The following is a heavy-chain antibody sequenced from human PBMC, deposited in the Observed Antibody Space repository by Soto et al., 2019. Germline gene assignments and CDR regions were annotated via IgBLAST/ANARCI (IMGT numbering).Heavy chain of an antibody. J-gene: IGHJ5*02. CDR1: GLTFSGHW. CDR3: ARSDWFDP. CDR2: IKSDGRST. Sequence: PGGALRLSCAASGLTFSGHWMHWVRQAPGKGLVWVSRIKSDGRSTSYADSVKGRFTVSRDNAKNTLYLQMNSLRAEDTAVYYCARSDWFDPWGQGTLVTVSS. V-gene: IGHV3-74*01.